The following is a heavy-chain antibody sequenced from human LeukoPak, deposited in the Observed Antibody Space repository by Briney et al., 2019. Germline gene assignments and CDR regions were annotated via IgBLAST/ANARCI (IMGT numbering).Heavy chain of an antibody. J-gene: IGHJ5*02. D-gene: IGHD3-22*01. CDR3: ARDRRHYYDSSGYSVAPRLLDP. V-gene: IGHV1-69*06. Sequence: GASVKVSCKASGGTFSSYAISWVRQAPGQGLEWMGRIIPIFGTANYAQKFQGRVTITADKSTSTAYMELSSLRSEDTAVYYCARDRRHYYDSSGYSVAPRLLDPWGQGTLVTVSS. CDR1: GGTFSSYA. CDR2: IIPIFGTA.